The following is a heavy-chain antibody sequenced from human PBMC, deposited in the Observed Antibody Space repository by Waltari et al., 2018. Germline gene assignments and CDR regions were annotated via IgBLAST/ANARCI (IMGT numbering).Heavy chain of an antibody. CDR2: IKSDGSST. D-gene: IGHD3-16*01. Sequence: EVLLVESGGGLVQHWGSLRLSCAASGFSFSTYWMNWARQAPGEGLVWVSRIKSDGSSTAYADSVKGRFTTSRDNAKNTLYLQMNSLRADDTAVYYCVRSAFLDVWGQGTTVTVSS. CDR3: VRSAFLDV. V-gene: IGHV3-74*01. J-gene: IGHJ6*02. CDR1: GFSFSTYW.